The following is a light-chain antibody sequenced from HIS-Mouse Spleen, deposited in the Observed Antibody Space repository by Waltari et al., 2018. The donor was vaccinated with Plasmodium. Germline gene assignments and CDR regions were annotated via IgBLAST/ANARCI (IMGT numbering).Light chain of an antibody. CDR3: QQYNNWPPYT. V-gene: IGKV3-15*01. CDR1: QSVSSN. CDR2: GAS. J-gene: IGKJ2*01. Sequence: EIVMTQSPATLSVSPGERATLPCRASQSVSSNLAWYQQKPGQATRLLIDGASTRATGIPARFSGSGSGTEFTLTISSMQSEDFAVYYCQQYNNWPPYTFGQGTKLEIK.